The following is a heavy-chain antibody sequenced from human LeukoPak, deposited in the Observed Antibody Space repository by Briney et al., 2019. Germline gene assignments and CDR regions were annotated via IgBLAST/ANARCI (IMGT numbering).Heavy chain of an antibody. V-gene: IGHV4-31*03. CDR1: GGSISSGGYY. D-gene: IGHD3-22*01. Sequence: PSQTLSLTCTVSGGSISSGGYYWSWIRQHPGKGLEWIGYIYYSGSTYYNPFLKSRVTISVDTSKNQFSLKLSSVTAADTAVYYCARVPFFDYYYDSSGYRYAFDIWGQGTMVTVSS. CDR3: ARVPFFDYYYDSSGYRYAFDI. J-gene: IGHJ3*02. CDR2: IYYSGST.